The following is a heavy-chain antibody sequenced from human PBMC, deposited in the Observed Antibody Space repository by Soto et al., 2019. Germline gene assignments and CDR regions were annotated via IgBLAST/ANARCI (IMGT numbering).Heavy chain of an antibody. D-gene: IGHD2-15*01. CDR2: ISSGSTTI. CDR3: AREPYCSGGSCYSFSREYYYYMDV. CDR1: GFTFSTYS. Sequence: EVQLVESGGELVQPGGSLRLSCAASGFTFSTYSMNWVRLAPGKGLEWISYISSGSTTIYYADSVRGRFTISRDNAKNSLYLQMNSLRAEDTAVYYCAREPYCSGGSCYSFSREYYYYMDVWGKGTTVTVSS. V-gene: IGHV3-48*01. J-gene: IGHJ6*03.